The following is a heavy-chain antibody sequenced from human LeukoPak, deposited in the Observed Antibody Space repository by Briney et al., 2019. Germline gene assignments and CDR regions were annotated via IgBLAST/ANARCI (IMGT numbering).Heavy chain of an antibody. Sequence: PGRSLRLSCAASGFTFSSYAMHWVRQAPGKGLEWVAVISYDGSNKYYADSVKGRFTISRDNSKNTLYLQMNSLRAEDTAVYYCASGVPLWFGELYPLGYWGQGTLVTVSS. J-gene: IGHJ4*02. CDR1: GFTFSSYA. CDR2: ISYDGSNK. V-gene: IGHV3-30-3*01. CDR3: ASGVPLWFGELYPLGY. D-gene: IGHD3-10*01.